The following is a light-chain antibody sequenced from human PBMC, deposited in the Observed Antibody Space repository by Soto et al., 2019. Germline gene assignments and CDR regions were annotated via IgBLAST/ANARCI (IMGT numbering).Light chain of an antibody. CDR3: SSYTSSSTPYV. CDR2: EVS. V-gene: IGLV2-14*01. J-gene: IGLJ1*01. Sequence: QSGLTPPASVSGSPGQSITISCTGTSSDVGGYNYVSWYQQHPGKAPKLMIYEVSNRPSGVSNRFSGSKSGNTASLTISGLQAEDEADYYCSSYTSSSTPYVFGTGTKVTVL. CDR1: SSDVGGYNY.